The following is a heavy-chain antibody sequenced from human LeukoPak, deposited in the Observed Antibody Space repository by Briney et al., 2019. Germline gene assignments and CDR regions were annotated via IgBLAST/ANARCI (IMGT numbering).Heavy chain of an antibody. CDR2: INPNSGGT. Sequence: ASVKVSCKASGYTFTSYYMHWVRQAPGQGLGWMGWINPNSGGTNYAQKFQGRVTMTRDTSISTAYMELSRLRSDDTAVYYCARRHIVATNLIYMDVWGKGTTVTVSS. CDR3: ARRHIVATNLIYMDV. V-gene: IGHV1-2*02. CDR1: GYTFTSYY. J-gene: IGHJ6*03. D-gene: IGHD5-12*01.